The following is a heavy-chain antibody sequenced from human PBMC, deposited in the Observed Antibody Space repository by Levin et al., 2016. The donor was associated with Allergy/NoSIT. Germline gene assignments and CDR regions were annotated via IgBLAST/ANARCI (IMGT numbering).Heavy chain of an antibody. CDR3: ARDPGQYSSRGYFDY. J-gene: IGHJ4*02. CDR2: MSDSGGIT. D-gene: IGHD6-6*01. Sequence: GGSLRLSCAASGSTLTSYAMSWVRQAPGKGLEWVSFMSDSGGITYYADSVKGRFSISRDNSKNTLYLQMNSLRAEDTAVYYCARDPGQYSSRGYFDYWGQGTLVTVSS. V-gene: IGHV3-23*01. CDR1: GSTLTSYA.